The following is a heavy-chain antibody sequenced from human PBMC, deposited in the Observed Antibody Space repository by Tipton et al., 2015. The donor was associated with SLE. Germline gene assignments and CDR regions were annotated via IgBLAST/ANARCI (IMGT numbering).Heavy chain of an antibody. J-gene: IGHJ6*02. CDR3: ARRCSIAAVRGLSCYYYGMDV. CDR1: GGSISSGSYY. Sequence: TLSLTCTVSGGSISSGSYYWSWIRQPAGKGLEWIGYIYTSGIINYNPPLKSRVTISVDTSKNQFSLKLSSVTAADTAVYYCARRCSIAAVRGLSCYYYGMDVWGQGTTVTVSS. D-gene: IGHD6-13*01. CDR2: IYTSGII. V-gene: IGHV4-61*09.